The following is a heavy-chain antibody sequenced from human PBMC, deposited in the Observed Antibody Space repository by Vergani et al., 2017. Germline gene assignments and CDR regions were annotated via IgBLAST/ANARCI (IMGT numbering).Heavy chain of an antibody. CDR1: GFTFSSYE. V-gene: IGHV3-48*03. CDR2: ISSSGSTI. J-gene: IGHJ6*02. CDR3: ARNWNYYYGMDV. D-gene: IGHD1-1*01. Sequence: EVQLVESGGGLVQPGGSLRLSCAASGFTFSSYEMNWVRQAPGKGLGWVSYISSSGSTIYYADSVKGRFTISRDNAKNSLYLQMNSLSAEDTAVYYCARNWNYYYGMDVWGQGTTVTVSS.